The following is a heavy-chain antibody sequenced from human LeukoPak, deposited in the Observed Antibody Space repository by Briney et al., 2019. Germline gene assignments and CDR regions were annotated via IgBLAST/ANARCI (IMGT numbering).Heavy chain of an antibody. J-gene: IGHJ4*02. CDR1: GGTFSSYG. Sequence: EASVKVSCKASGGTFSSYGISWVRQAPGQGLEWMGGIIPIFGAANYAQKFQGRVTITTDESTRTAYMELSSLRSDDTAVYYCARDGSTLRFLEWFYWGQGTLVTVSS. CDR2: IIPIFGAA. D-gene: IGHD3-3*01. V-gene: IGHV1-69*05. CDR3: ARDGSTLRFLEWFY.